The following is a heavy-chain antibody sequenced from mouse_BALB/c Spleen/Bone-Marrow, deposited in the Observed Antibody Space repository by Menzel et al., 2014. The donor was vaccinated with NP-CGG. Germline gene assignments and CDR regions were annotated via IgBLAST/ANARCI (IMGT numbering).Heavy chain of an antibody. CDR1: GYTFTNYY. CDR3: TTLGRFAY. CDR2: INPSNGGT. J-gene: IGHJ3*01. V-gene: IGHV1S81*02. Sequence: QVQLLQSGAELVKPGVSVKLSCKASGYTFTNYYMYWVKQRPGQDLEWIGEINPSNGGTNFNEKFKSKATLTVDKSSSTAYMQLSSLTSEDSAVYYCTTLGRFAYWGQGTLVTVSA. D-gene: IGHD4-1*01.